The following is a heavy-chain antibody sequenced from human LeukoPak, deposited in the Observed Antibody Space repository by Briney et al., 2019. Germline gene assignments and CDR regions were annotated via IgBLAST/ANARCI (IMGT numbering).Heavy chain of an antibody. CDR3: ARGHYGDYGY. CDR2: IISSGSTI. Sequence: GGSLRLSCAASGFTFSSYEMSWVRQAPGKGLEWVSYIISSGSTIYYADSVKGRFTISRDNAKNSLYLQMNSLSAEDTAVYYCARGHYGDYGYWGQATLVTVSS. V-gene: IGHV3-48*03. J-gene: IGHJ4*02. D-gene: IGHD4-17*01. CDR1: GFTFSSYE.